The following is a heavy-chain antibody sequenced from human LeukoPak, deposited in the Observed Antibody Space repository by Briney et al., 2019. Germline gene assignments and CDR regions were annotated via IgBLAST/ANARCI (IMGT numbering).Heavy chain of an antibody. V-gene: IGHV4-34*12. J-gene: IGHJ5*02. CDR2: AILGGGT. CDR3: AMVLYQSGRPGP. CDR1: GVSLNNYY. D-gene: IGHD2-2*01. Sequence: PSETLSLTCAVYGVSLNNYYWSWIRQSPGKGLEWIGEAILGGGTNYNPSLKSRVSISIDTSRNQISLTVSSVTAADTAVYYCAMVLYQSGRPGPWAQGTLVTVSS.